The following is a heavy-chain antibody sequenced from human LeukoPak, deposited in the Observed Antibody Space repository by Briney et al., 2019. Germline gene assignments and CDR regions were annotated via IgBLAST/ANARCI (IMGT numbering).Heavy chain of an antibody. V-gene: IGHV3-21*01. CDR3: ARLNGDPAYYYYYYGMDV. Sequence: PGGSLRLSCAASGFTFSSYSMNWVRQAPGKGLEWVSSISSSSSYIYYADSVKGRFTISRDNSKNTLYLQMSSLRAEDTAVYYCARLNGDPAYYYYYYGMDVWGQGTTVTVSS. D-gene: IGHD4-17*01. J-gene: IGHJ6*02. CDR2: ISSSSSYI. CDR1: GFTFSSYS.